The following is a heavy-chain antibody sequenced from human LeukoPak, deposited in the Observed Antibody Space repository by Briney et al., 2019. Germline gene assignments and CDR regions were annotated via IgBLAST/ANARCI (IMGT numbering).Heavy chain of an antibody. V-gene: IGHV4-59*08. D-gene: IGHD5-18*01. CDR3: ARLTAMVTSFDY. J-gene: IGHJ4*02. CDR2: IYYSGST. Sequence: SETLSLTCTVSGGSISSYYWSWIRQPPGKGLEWIGYIYYSGSTNYNPSLKSRVTISVDTSKNQFSLKLSSVTAADTAVYYCARLTAMVTSFDYWDQGTLVTVSS. CDR1: GGSISSYY.